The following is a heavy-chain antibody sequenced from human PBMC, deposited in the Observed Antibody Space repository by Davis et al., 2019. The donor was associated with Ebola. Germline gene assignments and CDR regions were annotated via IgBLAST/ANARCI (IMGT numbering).Heavy chain of an antibody. CDR1: GFTFSSYA. V-gene: IGHV3-7*03. CDR2: IKQDGSEK. J-gene: IGHJ4*02. CDR3: ARGKIWLPRLLDY. Sequence: PGGSLRLSCEASGFTFSSYAMHWVRQAPGKGLEWVANIKQDGSEKYYVDSVKGRFTISRDNAKNSLYLQMNSLRAEDTAVYYCARGKIWLPRLLDYWGQGTLVTVSS. D-gene: IGHD5-24*01.